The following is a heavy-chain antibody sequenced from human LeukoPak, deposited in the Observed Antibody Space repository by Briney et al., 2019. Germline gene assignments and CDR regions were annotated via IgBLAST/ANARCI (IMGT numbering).Heavy chain of an antibody. CDR1: GYTFSGYY. D-gene: IGHD3-16*01. V-gene: IGHV1-2*02. CDR3: ASGSLASYFDH. J-gene: IGHJ4*02. Sequence: ASVKVSCKASGYTFSGYYMHWVRQAPGQGLEWMGWINPNSGGTKYVQKFQGRVTMTRDTSISTAYVELSRLRSDDTAVYYCASGSLASYFDHWGQGTLATVSS. CDR2: INPNSGGT.